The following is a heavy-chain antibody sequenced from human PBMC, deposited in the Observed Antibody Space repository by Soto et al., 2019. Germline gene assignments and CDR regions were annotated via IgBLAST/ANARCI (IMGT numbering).Heavy chain of an antibody. CDR3: ARGRYGDY. Sequence: QVHLVQSGAEVKKPGASVKVSCKGSGYAFTTYGITWVRQAPGQGLEWMGWISAHNGNTNYGQKLQGRVTVTRDTSTSTAYMALRSLRSDGTAVYYCARGRYGDYWGQGALVTVSS. J-gene: IGHJ4*02. CDR1: GYAFTTYG. CDR2: ISAHNGNT. V-gene: IGHV1-18*01. D-gene: IGHD1-1*01.